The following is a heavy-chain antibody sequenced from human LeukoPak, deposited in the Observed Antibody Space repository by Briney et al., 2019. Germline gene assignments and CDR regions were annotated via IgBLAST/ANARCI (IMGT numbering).Heavy chain of an antibody. D-gene: IGHD3-9*01. J-gene: IGHJ4*02. CDR2: ISAYNGNT. Sequence: ASVKVSCKASGYTFTSYGISWVRQAPGQGLEWMGWISAYNGNTNYAQKLQGRVTMTTDTSTSAAYMELRSLRSDDTAVYYCARRIDILTGYHFDYWGQGTLVTVSS. V-gene: IGHV1-18*01. CDR3: ARRIDILTGYHFDY. CDR1: GYTFTSYG.